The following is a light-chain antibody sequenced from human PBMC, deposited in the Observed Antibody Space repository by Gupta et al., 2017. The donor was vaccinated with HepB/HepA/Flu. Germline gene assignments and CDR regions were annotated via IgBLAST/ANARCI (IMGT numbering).Light chain of an antibody. CDR2: EVS. V-gene: IGLV2-23*02. CDR3: CSYAGSSTLV. CDR1: SSDVGSYNL. Sequence: SLLPPPASVDASSGPAITISCTGTSSDVGSYNLVSWYQQHPGKAPKLMIYEVSKRPSGVSNRFSGSKSGNTASLTISGLQAEDEADYYCCSYAGSSTLVFGGGTKLTVL. J-gene: IGLJ2*01.